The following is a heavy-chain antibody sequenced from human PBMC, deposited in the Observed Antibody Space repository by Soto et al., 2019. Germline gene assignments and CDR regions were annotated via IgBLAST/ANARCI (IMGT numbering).Heavy chain of an antibody. Sequence: GGALRLSCAAYGFTVSGKKYVAWVRQAPGKGLEWVSALYDLDGTYYADSVKGRFTTSSDSSRTTVYLQMNDLRPDDTAVYSCATWHLREHAYDIWGQGTTVTVSS. CDR2: LYDLDGT. CDR1: GFTVSGKKY. D-gene: IGHD3-10*01. CDR3: ATWHLREHAYDI. J-gene: IGHJ3*02. V-gene: IGHV3-53*01.